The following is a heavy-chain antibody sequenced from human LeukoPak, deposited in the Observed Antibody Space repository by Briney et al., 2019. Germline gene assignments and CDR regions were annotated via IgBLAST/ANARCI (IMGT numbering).Heavy chain of an antibody. J-gene: IGHJ4*02. D-gene: IGHD3-22*01. CDR1: GFTFSSYE. Sequence: GGSLRLSCSASGFTFSSYEMNWVRQAPGKGLEWVSAISGSGGSTYYADSVKGRFTISRDNSKNTLYLQMNSLRAEDTAVYYCAKVGRVVITRPVSDYWGQGTLVTVSS. CDR3: AKVGRVVITRPVSDY. CDR2: ISGSGGST. V-gene: IGHV3-23*01.